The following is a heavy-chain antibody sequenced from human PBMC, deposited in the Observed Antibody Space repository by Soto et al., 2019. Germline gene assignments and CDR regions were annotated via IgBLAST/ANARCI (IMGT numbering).Heavy chain of an antibody. CDR2: IYYSGST. D-gene: IGHD3-3*01. CDR1: GGSISSSSYY. J-gene: IGHJ4*02. V-gene: IGHV4-39*01. CDR3: ATWTYYDFWSGYLTPAGDFDY. Sequence: SETLSLTCTVCGGSISSSSYYWGRIRQPPGKGLEWIGSIYYSGSTYYNPSLKSRVTISVDTSKNQFSLKLSSVTAADTAVYYCATWTYYDFWSGYLTPAGDFDYWGQGTLVTVSS.